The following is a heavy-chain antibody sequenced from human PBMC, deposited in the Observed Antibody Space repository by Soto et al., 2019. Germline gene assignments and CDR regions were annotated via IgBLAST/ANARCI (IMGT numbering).Heavy chain of an antibody. Sequence: ASVKVSCKASGYTFTSYGIIWVRQAPGQGLEWMGWISAYNGNTNYAQKLQGRVTMTTDTSTSTAYMELRSLRSDDTAVYYCARERNYDILTGYRDDAFDIWGQGTMVTVSS. CDR1: GYTFTSYG. CDR3: ARERNYDILTGYRDDAFDI. CDR2: ISAYNGNT. V-gene: IGHV1-18*01. D-gene: IGHD3-9*01. J-gene: IGHJ3*02.